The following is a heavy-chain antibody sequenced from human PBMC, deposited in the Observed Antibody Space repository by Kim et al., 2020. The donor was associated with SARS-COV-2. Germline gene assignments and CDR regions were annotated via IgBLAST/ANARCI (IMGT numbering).Heavy chain of an antibody. J-gene: IGHJ4*02. V-gene: IGHV3-74*03. D-gene: IGHD6-13*01. CDR1: GFTFSSYW. CDR2: INSDGSST. Sequence: GGSLRLSCAASGFTFSSYWMHWVRQAPGKGLVWVSRINSDGSSTTYADSVKGRFTISRDNAKNTLYLQMNSLRAEDTAVYYCTRPRYRSSWYDYWGQGTLVTVSS. CDR3: TRPRYRSSWYDY.